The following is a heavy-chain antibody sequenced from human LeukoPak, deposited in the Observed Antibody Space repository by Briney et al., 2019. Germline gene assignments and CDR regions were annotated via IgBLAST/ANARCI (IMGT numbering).Heavy chain of an antibody. CDR1: GGSISSYY. CDR2: IYYSGSN. D-gene: IGHD3-22*01. Sequence: SETLSLTCTVSGGSISSYYWSWIRQPPGKGLEWIGYIYYSGSNNYNPSLKSRVTISVDTSKNQFSLKLSSVTAADTAVYYCARGRYYYDSSGYFHFDYWGQGTLVTVSS. CDR3: ARGRYYYDSSGYFHFDY. V-gene: IGHV4-59*01. J-gene: IGHJ4*02.